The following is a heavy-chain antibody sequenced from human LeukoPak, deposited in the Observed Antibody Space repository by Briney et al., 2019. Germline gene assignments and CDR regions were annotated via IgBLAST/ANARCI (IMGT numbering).Heavy chain of an antibody. D-gene: IGHD3-3*01. CDR3: ARVGTIFGVVIIWYFDL. J-gene: IGHJ2*01. V-gene: IGHV1-2*02. Sequence: ASVKVSCKASGYTFTGYYMHWVRQAPGQGLEWMGWINPNSGGTNYAQKFQGRVTMTRDTSISTAYMELSRLRSDDTAVYYCARVGTIFGVVIIWYFDLWGRGTLVTVPS. CDR2: INPNSGGT. CDR1: GYTFTGYY.